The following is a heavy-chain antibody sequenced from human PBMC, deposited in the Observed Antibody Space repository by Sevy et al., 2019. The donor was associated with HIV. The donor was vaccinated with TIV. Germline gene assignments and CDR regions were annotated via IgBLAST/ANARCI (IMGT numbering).Heavy chain of an antibody. V-gene: IGHV3-9*01. D-gene: IGHD2-8*01. CDR1: GFTFDDYA. J-gene: IGHJ4*01. CDR2: ISWNSASI. Sequence: GGSLRLSCAASGFTFDDYAMHWVRQAPGKGLEWVSGISWNSASIDYADSEKGRFTISRDNAKNSLYLQMKSLRADDTALYYCARDRDDGYCTNGVCFNFDNWGQGTLVTVSS. CDR3: ARDRDDGYCTNGVCFNFDN.